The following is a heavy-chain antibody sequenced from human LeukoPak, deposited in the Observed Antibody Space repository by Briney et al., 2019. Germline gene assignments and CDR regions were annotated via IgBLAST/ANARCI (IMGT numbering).Heavy chain of an antibody. CDR2: IRNDGSNK. Sequence: GGSLRLSCAASGFTFSTYGMHWVRQAPGKGLEWVTFIRNDGSNKYYAQSVKGRFTITRDNSKNTLYLQMSILRAEDTAVYYCAKDVGNDWAGYYNWFDPWGQGTLVTVSS. D-gene: IGHD3/OR15-3a*01. CDR3: AKDVGNDWAGYYNWFDP. V-gene: IGHV3-30*02. CDR1: GFTFSTYG. J-gene: IGHJ5*02.